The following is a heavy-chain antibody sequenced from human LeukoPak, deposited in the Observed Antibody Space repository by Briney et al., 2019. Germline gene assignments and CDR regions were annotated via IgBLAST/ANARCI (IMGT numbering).Heavy chain of an antibody. CDR3: AGITMVRGVTDSDFDY. J-gene: IGHJ4*02. CDR1: GFTFDDYA. Sequence: PGGSLRLSCAASGFTFDDYAMHWVRQAPGKGLEWVSGISWNSGSTYYADSVKGRFTISRDNSKNTLYLQMNSLRAEDTAVYYCAGITMVRGVTDSDFDYWGQGTLVTVSS. CDR2: ISWNSGST. V-gene: IGHV3-9*01. D-gene: IGHD3-10*01.